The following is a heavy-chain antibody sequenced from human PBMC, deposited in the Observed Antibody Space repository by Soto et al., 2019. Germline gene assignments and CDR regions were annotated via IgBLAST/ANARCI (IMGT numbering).Heavy chain of an antibody. J-gene: IGHJ6*01. CDR2: IYYSGST. CDR1: GGSISSGGYY. D-gene: IGHD5-18*01. V-gene: IGHV4-31*03. Sequence: SETLSLTCTFSGGSISSGGYYWSWIRQHPGKGLEWIGYIYYSGSTYYNPSLKSRVIISVDTSKNQFSLKLSSVTAADTAVYYCARDSFRDTGMANFYYGMDVWGQGTTITVSS. CDR3: ARDSFRDTGMANFYYGMDV.